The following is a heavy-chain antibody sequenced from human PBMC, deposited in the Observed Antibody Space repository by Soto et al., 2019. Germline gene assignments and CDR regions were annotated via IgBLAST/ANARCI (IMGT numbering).Heavy chain of an antibody. J-gene: IGHJ4*02. CDR1: GFTFGDYW. CDR3: AKLGSGYYTGLYFEY. D-gene: IGHD3-3*01. V-gene: IGHV3-7*03. Sequence: SGGALVQRGGSLRLSCAASGFTFGDYWMSWVRQAPGKGLEWVAHIKKDGSEKYYVDSVKGRFTVSRDNAEKSLFLQMNSLRAEDMAVYYCAKLGSGYYTGLYFEYWGQGTLVTVSS. CDR2: IKKDGSEK.